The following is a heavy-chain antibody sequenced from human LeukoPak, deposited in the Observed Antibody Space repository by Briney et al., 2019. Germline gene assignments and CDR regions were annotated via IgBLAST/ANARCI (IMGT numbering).Heavy chain of an antibody. CDR2: INHSGST. CDR1: GGSFSGYC. Sequence: SETLSLTCAVYGGSFSGYCWSWIRQPPGKGLEWIGEINHSGSTNYNPSLKSRVTISVDTSKNQFSLKLSSVTAADTAVYYCAREDIDGTVTTLTPYYFDYWGQGTLVTVSS. V-gene: IGHV4-34*01. D-gene: IGHD4-17*01. CDR3: AREDIDGTVTTLTPYYFDY. J-gene: IGHJ4*02.